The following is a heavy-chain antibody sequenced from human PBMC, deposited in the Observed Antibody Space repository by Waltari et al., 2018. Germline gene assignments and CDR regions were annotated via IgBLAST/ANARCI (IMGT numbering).Heavy chain of an antibody. Sequence: QVQLQESGPGLVKPSETLSLTCTVSGGSISSYYWSWIRQPAGKGLEWIGRIYTSGSTNYTPSLKSRVTMSVDTSKNQFSLKLSSVTAADTAMYYCARGKNYYDSSGYPQDYYYMDVWGKGTTVTVSS. CDR3: ARGKNYYDSSGYPQDYYYMDV. J-gene: IGHJ6*03. D-gene: IGHD3-22*01. CDR1: GGSISSYY. CDR2: IYTSGST. V-gene: IGHV4-4*07.